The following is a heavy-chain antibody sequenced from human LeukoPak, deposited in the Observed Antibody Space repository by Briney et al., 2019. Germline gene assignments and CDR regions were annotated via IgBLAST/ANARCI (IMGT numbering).Heavy chain of an antibody. CDR3: AREADSSSWYGDFDY. D-gene: IGHD6-13*01. V-gene: IGHV4-4*07. CDR2: IYTSGST. Sequence: PSETLSLTCTVSGGSISSYYWSWIRQPAGKGLEWIGRIYTSGSTNYNPSLKSRVTMSVDTSKNQFSLKLSSVTAADTALYYCAREADSSSWYGDFDYWGQGTLVTVSS. J-gene: IGHJ4*02. CDR1: GGSISSYY.